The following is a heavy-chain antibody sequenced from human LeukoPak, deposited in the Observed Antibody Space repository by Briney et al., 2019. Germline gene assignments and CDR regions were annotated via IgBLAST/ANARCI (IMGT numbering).Heavy chain of an antibody. J-gene: IGHJ4*02. CDR2: INTNTGNP. CDR3: ARQITIFGVVTLYYFDY. V-gene: IGHV7-4-1*02. D-gene: IGHD3-3*01. Sequence: ASVKISCKASGYTFTSYAMNWVRQAPGQGLEWMGWINTNTGNPTYAQGFTGRFVFSLDTSVSTAYLQISSLKAEDTAVYYCARQITIFGVVTLYYFDYWGQGTLVTVSS. CDR1: GYTFTSYA.